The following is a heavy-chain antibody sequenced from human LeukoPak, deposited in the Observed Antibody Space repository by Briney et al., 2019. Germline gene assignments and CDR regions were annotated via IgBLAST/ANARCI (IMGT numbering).Heavy chain of an antibody. D-gene: IGHD6-13*01. Sequence: GRSLRLSCAASGFTFSNAWMSWVRQAPGKGLEWVGRIKSNSNGGTIDYAAPVKGRFTISRDDPKNTLYLQMNSLKTEDTGVYYCTTNPYSSSWLAGAFAVWGQGTVVSVSS. CDR3: TTNPYSSSWLAGAFAV. CDR1: GFTFSNAW. J-gene: IGHJ3*01. CDR2: IKSNSNGGTI. V-gene: IGHV3-15*01.